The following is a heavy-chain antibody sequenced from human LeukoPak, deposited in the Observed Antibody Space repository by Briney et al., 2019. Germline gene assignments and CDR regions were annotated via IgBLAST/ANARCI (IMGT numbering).Heavy chain of an antibody. V-gene: IGHV3-23*01. CDR3: ARDMDYYDSSGYSSSY. D-gene: IGHD3-22*01. CDR2: ISGSGGST. J-gene: IGHJ4*02. Sequence: GGSLRLSCAASGFTVSSNYMSWVRQAPGKGLEWVSAISGSGGSTYYADSVKGRFTISRDNSKNTLYLQMNSLRAEDTAVYYCARDMDYYDSSGYSSSYWGQGTLVTVSS. CDR1: GFTVSSNY.